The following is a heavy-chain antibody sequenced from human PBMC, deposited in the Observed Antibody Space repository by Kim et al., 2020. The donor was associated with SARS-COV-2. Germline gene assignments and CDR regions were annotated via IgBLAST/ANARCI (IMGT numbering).Heavy chain of an antibody. V-gene: IGHV3-53*04. Sequence: GGSLRLSCAASGFTVSSNYMSWVRQAPGKGLEWVSVIYSGGSTYYADSVKGRFTISRHNSKNTLYLQMNSLRAEDTAVYYCARARGYCSGGSCYGRYGMDVWGQGTTVTVSS. CDR2: IYSGGST. D-gene: IGHD2-15*01. J-gene: IGHJ6*02. CDR1: GFTVSSNY. CDR3: ARARGYCSGGSCYGRYGMDV.